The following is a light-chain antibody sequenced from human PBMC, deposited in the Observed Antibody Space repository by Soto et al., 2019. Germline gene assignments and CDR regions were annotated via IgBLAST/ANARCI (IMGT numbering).Light chain of an antibody. V-gene: IGKV1-5*03. CDR3: QQYQRYSQ. J-gene: IGKJ1*01. CDR1: QSMDSW. Sequence: DIQMTQSPSTLSASVGERVTITCRASQSMDSWVAWYQQKPGKAPKLLIYKASSLESWVPSRFSGSGSGTEFTLTISSLQPDDFATYYCQQYQRYSQFGQGTRWIS. CDR2: KAS.